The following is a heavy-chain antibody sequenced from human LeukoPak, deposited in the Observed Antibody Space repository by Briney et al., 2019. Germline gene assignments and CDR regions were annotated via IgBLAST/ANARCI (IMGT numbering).Heavy chain of an antibody. D-gene: IGHD1-20*01. Sequence: PGGSLRLSCAASGFTVSSTYMSWLHQAPGKGLEWVSLIYTGGTTYYADSVKGRFTISIDNSENTLYLQMNSLRAEDTAVYYCARGITGSNNWFDPWGQGTLVTVSS. V-gene: IGHV3-53*01. CDR2: IYTGGTT. J-gene: IGHJ5*02. CDR1: GFTVSSTY. CDR3: ARGITGSNNWFDP.